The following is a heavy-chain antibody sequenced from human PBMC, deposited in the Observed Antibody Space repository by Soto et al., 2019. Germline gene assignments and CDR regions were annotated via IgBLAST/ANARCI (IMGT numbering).Heavy chain of an antibody. D-gene: IGHD5-18*01. Sequence: ASVKVSCKVSGYTLTELSMHWVRQAPGKGLEWMGGFDPEDGETIYAQKFQGRVTMTEDTSTDTAYMELSSLRSEDTAVYYCATSPSWIQLWSQDYWGQGTLVTVSS. CDR2: FDPEDGET. V-gene: IGHV1-24*01. CDR3: ATSPSWIQLWSQDY. CDR1: GYTLTELS. J-gene: IGHJ4*02.